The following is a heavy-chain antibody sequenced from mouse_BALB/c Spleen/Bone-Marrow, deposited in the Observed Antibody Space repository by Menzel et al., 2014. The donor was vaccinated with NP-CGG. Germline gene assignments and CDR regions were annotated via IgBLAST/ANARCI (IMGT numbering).Heavy chain of an antibody. D-gene: IGHD2-1*01. CDR2: IRNKAKGYTT. Sequence: EVNLVESGGGSEQPGGSLRLSCAASGFTLTDYYMSWVRQPLGKALEGLGFIRNKAKGYTTDYSASGKGRFTISRDNSQSILYLQMNTLRPEDSASYYCARNIEGNYSYWYLDVWGAGTTVTVSS. CDR3: ARNIEGNYSYWYLDV. V-gene: IGHV7-3*02. J-gene: IGHJ1*01. CDR1: GFTLTDYY.